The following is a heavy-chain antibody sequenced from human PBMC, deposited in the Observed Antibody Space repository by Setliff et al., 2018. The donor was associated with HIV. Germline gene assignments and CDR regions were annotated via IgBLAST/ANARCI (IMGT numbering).Heavy chain of an antibody. Sequence: SETLSLTCTAPGGSINSYYWNWIRQSPGKGLEWIGYIGYNGDTSYNPSLNSRVTLSVDRSKNQFSLKLSSVSAADTAVYFCARWGASGGRPDWHAFDMWGQGTMVTVSS. CDR3: ARWGASGGRPDWHAFDM. V-gene: IGHV4-59*01. J-gene: IGHJ3*02. CDR1: GGSINSYY. CDR2: IGYNGDT. D-gene: IGHD2-15*01.